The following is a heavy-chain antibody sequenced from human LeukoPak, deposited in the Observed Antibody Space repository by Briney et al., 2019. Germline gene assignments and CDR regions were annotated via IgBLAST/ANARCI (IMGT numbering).Heavy chain of an antibody. Sequence: ETLSLTCAVYGGSFSGYYWSWIRQPPGKGLEWIGEINHSGSTNYNPSLKSRGTISVETSKNQFSLKLSSVTAADTAVYYCARQRIYYYYDSSGYYDYWGQGTLVTVSS. V-gene: IGHV4-34*01. CDR2: INHSGST. CDR3: ARQRIYYYYDSSGYYDY. D-gene: IGHD3-22*01. J-gene: IGHJ4*02. CDR1: GGSFSGYY.